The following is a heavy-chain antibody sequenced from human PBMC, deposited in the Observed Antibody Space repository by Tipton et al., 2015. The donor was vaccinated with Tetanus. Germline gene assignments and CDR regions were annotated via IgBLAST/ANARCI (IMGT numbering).Heavy chain of an antibody. CDR2: IYYTGSA. J-gene: IGHJ5*02. V-gene: IGHV4-59*01. CDR1: GASIYSYY. D-gene: IGHD2-8*01. Sequence: TLSLTCSVSGASIYSYYWSWIRQPPGKGLEWIGYIYYTGSANYNPSLKSRVTISADTSKKQLSLKLSSVTAADTAVYYCARDHRLSASYAGWFDPWGQGTLVTVSS. CDR3: ARDHRLSASYAGWFDP.